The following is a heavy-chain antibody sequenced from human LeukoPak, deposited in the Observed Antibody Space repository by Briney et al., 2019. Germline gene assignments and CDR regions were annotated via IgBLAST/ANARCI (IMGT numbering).Heavy chain of an antibody. CDR1: GFTFSSYA. CDR2: ISGSGSST. CDR3: AKDKGWGKGAYDCYGRDV. Sequence: GGSLRLSCAASGFTFSSYAMSWVRQAPGKGLEWVSAISGSGSSTYYADSVKGRFTISRDNSKNTLYLQMNSLRAEDTAVYYWAKDKGWGKGAYDCYGRDVWAKGPR. D-gene: IGHD3-16*01. J-gene: IGHJ6*02. V-gene: IGHV3-23*01.